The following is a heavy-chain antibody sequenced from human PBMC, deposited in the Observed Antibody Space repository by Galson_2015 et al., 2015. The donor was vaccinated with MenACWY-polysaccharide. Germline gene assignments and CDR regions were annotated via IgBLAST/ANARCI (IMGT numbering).Heavy chain of an antibody. CDR2: ISSDGSST. J-gene: IGHJ4*02. CDR1: GFTFSSYW. CDR3: ARVQGGCRNDWHHPYYFDY. D-gene: IGHD1-1*01. V-gene: IGHV3-74*01. Sequence: SLRLSCAASGFTFSSYWMHWVRQVPGKGLGWVSRISSDGSSTSYADSVKGRFTISRDNAKNTLHLQMNSLRVEDTAVYYCARVQGGCRNDWHHPYYFDYWGQGTLVTVSS.